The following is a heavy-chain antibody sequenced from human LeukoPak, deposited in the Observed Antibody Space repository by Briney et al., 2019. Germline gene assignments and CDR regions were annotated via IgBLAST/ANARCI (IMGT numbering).Heavy chain of an antibody. CDR1: GYTFTGNY. CDR2: INPKSGGT. J-gene: IGHJ4*02. CDR3: PRDGPGMAQTFDY. D-gene: IGHD6-13*01. Sequence: GASVKVSCKASGYTFTGNYMHWVRQAPGQGLEWMGWINPKSGGTKYAQKFQGRVTMTRDTSISTAYMELSRLRFDDTAVYYCPRDGPGMAQTFDYWGQGSLVTVSS. V-gene: IGHV1-2*02.